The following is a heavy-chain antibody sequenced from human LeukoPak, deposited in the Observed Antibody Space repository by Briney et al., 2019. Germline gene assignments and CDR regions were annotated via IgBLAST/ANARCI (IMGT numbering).Heavy chain of an antibody. CDR2: INHSGST. Sequence: SETLSLTCAVYGGSFSGYYWSWIRQPPGKGLEWIGEINHSGSTNYNPSLKSRVTISVDTSKNQFSLKLSSVTAADTAVYYCARTPLQGYCSSTSCYYYYYYYMDVWGKGTTVTVSS. V-gene: IGHV4-34*01. CDR3: ARTPLQGYCSSTSCYYYYYYYMDV. CDR1: GGSFSGYY. D-gene: IGHD2-2*01. J-gene: IGHJ6*03.